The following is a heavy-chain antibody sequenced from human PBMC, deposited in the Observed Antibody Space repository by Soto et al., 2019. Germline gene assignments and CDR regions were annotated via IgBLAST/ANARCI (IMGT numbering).Heavy chain of an antibody. J-gene: IGHJ6*02. CDR2: ISASGVGT. D-gene: IGHD3-10*01. CDR3: ARSTYGSGSGYGMDV. CDR1: GFTFSSYA. Sequence: GGSLKLSCAASGFTFSSYAMTWVRQAPGKGLEWVSGISASGVGTYYADSVKGRFTISRDSSKNTLSLQMNSLRAEDTAVYYCARSTYGSGSGYGMDVWGQGTTVTVSS. V-gene: IGHV3-23*01.